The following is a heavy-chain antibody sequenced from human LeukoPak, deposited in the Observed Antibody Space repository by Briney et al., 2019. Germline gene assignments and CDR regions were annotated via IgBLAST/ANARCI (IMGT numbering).Heavy chain of an antibody. CDR2: IWYDGSNK. CDR3: ARERYYSSTSCLLYYYYYMDV. CDR1: GFTFSSYG. J-gene: IGHJ6*03. D-gene: IGHD2-2*01. Sequence: GGSLRLSCAASGFTFSSYGMHWVRQAPGKGLEWVAVIWYDGSNKYYADSVKGRFTISRDNSKNTLYLQMNSLRAEDTAVYYCARERYYSSTSCLLYYYYYMDVWGKGTTVTVSS. V-gene: IGHV3-33*01.